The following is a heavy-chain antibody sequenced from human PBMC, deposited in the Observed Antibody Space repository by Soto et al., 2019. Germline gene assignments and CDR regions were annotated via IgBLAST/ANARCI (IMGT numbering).Heavy chain of an antibody. CDR3: AGGGAGSGPFTWELPDH. CDR1: GNTFTYRY. CDR2: ITPFSGDV. D-gene: IGHD1-26*01. V-gene: IGHV1-45*02. Sequence: GASGKVSCKALGNTFTYRYLHWVRQAPGQTFEWMGWITPFSGDVHYAQKFQERVTITRDRSINTAYMQMSSLRSEDTAMYFCAGGGAGSGPFTWELPDHWGQGTLVTVSS. J-gene: IGHJ4*02.